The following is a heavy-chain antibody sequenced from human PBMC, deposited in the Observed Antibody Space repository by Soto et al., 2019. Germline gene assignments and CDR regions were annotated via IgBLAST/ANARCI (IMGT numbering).Heavy chain of an antibody. CDR2: INHSGST. CDR1: GGSFSGYY. CDR3: ARDGMGATRRRYFDY. D-gene: IGHD1-26*01. J-gene: IGHJ4*02. Sequence: SETLSLTCGIYGGSFSGYYWSWIRQPPGKGLEWIGEINHSGSTNYNPSLKSRVTISVDTSKNQFSLKLSSVTAADTAVYYCARDGMGATRRRYFDYWGQGTLVTVSS. V-gene: IGHV4-34*01.